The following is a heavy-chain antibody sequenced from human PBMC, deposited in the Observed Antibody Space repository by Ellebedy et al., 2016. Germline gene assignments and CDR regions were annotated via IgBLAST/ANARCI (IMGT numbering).Heavy chain of an antibody. Sequence: GESLKISXAASGFTFSSYGMHWVRQAPGKGLEWVAVISYDGSNKYYADSVKGRFTISRDNSKNTLYLQMNSLRAEDTAVYYCAKGAFRFHGEPPYYYYYYGMDVWGQGTTVTVSS. CDR3: AKGAFRFHGEPPYYYYYYGMDV. D-gene: IGHD3-10*01. CDR1: GFTFSSYG. CDR2: ISYDGSNK. V-gene: IGHV3-30*19. J-gene: IGHJ6*02.